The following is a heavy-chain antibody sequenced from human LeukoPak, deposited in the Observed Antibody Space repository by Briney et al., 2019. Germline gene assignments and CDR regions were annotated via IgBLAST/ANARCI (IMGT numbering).Heavy chain of an antibody. D-gene: IGHD1-1*01. V-gene: IGHV3-7*01. J-gene: IGHJ4*02. CDR3: TTVKMRPGPGETTGGVEDS. CDR2: IKQDGREK. CDR1: GFTFSNFW. Sequence: PGGSLRLSCAASGFTFSNFWMTWVRQAPGKGLEWVATIKQDGREKYYVDSVKGRFSISRDNAKNSVFLQMDSLRAEDSSVYYCTTVKMRPGPGETTGGVEDSWGQGTLVTVSS.